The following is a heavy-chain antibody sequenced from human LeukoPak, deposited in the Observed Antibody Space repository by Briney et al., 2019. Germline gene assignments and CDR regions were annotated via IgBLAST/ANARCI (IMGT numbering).Heavy chain of an antibody. CDR2: ITSGGTTI. CDR1: GFTFRTYN. Sequence: GGSLRLSCAASGFTFRTYNMNWVRQAPGKGLEWVSYITSGGTTIYYADSVKGRFTISRDKAKNSLYLQMNSLRAEDTAVYYCARDYSTVTTFFDYWGQGTLVTVSS. CDR3: ARDYSTVTTFFDY. V-gene: IGHV3-48*01. D-gene: IGHD4-17*01. J-gene: IGHJ4*02.